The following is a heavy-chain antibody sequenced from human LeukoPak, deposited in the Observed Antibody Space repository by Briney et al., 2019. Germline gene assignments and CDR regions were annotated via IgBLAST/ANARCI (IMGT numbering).Heavy chain of an antibody. CDR3: ARDESYCSGGSCYSEPDYYYYYYMDV. CDR2: ISSSSSYI. D-gene: IGHD2-15*01. CDR1: GFTFSSYS. J-gene: IGHJ6*03. Sequence: GSLRLSCAASGFTFSSYSMNWVRQAPGKGLEWVSCISSSSSYIYYADSVKGRFTISRDNAKNSLYLQMNSLRAEDTAVYYCARDESYCSGGSCYSEPDYYYYYYMDVWGKGTTVTVSS. V-gene: IGHV3-21*01.